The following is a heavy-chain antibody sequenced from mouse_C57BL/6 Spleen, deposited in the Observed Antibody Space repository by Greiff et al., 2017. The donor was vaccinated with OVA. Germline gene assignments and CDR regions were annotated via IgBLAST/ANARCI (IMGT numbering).Heavy chain of an antibody. Sequence: VQLQQSGAELARPGASVKLSCKASGYTFTSYGISWVKQRTGQGLEWIGEIYPRSGNTYYNEKFKGKATLTADKSSSTAYMELRILTSEDSAVYFCAIWDGITTIVDHFDYWGQGTTLTVSS. J-gene: IGHJ2*01. CDR3: AIWDGITTIVDHFDY. CDR2: IYPRSGNT. CDR1: GYTFTSYG. D-gene: IGHD1-1*01. V-gene: IGHV1-81*01.